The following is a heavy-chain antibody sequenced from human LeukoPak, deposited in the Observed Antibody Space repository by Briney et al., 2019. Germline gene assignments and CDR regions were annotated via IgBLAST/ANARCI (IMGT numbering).Heavy chain of an antibody. D-gene: IGHD1-26*01. CDR1: GGSISSYY. J-gene: IGHJ4*02. V-gene: IGHV4-4*07. CDR2: SYTDGST. CDR3: AREVRGSYPAPFDY. Sequence: SETLSLTCTVSGGSISSYYCSWVRKPAGKGQGWVGRSYTDGSTNYNPSLHSRVTMSVDKSKNQSSLKLRCLPGAAPAMYVCAREVRGSYPAPFDYWGQGTLVTASS.